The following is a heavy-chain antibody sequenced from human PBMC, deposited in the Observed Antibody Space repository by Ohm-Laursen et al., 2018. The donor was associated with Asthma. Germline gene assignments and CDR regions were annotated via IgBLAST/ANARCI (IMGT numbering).Heavy chain of an antibody. Sequence: SLRLSCTASGFTFSNYNMIWVRRAPGKGLDWVSSITTGSSTIYYADSVRGRFTVSTDKVTNSLYLQMNSLRAEDTAVYYCARDEVGALYYFDYWGQGTLVTVSS. CDR2: ITTGSSTI. J-gene: IGHJ4*02. CDR3: ARDEVGALYYFDY. V-gene: IGHV3-48*01. D-gene: IGHD1-26*01. CDR1: GFTFSNYN.